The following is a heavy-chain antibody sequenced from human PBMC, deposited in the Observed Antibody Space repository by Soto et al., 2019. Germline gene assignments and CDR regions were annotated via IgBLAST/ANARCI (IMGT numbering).Heavy chain of an antibody. Sequence: QVQLVESGGGVVQPGRSLRLSCAASGFTFSSYGMHWVRQAPGKGLEWVAVIWYDGSNKYYADSVKGRFTISRDNSKNTLYLQMNSLRAEDTAVYYCARGPPPRITKVRGVYEIKYYYYYYGMDVWGQGTTVTVSS. V-gene: IGHV3-33*01. CDR1: GFTFSSYG. J-gene: IGHJ6*02. CDR3: ARGPPPRITKVRGVYEIKYYYYYYGMDV. CDR2: IWYDGSNK. D-gene: IGHD3-10*01.